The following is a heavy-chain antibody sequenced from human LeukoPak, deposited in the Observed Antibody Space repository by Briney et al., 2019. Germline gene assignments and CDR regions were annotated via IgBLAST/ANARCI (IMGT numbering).Heavy chain of an antibody. CDR1: GFTFSDYY. CDR2: ISSSGSTI. D-gene: IGHD5-18*01. CDR3: ARGGPYSYGYLGYCYYMDV. V-gene: IGHV3-11*04. Sequence: PGGSLRLSCAASGFTFSDYYMSWIRQAPGKGLEWVSYISSSGSTIYYADSVKGRFTISRDNAKNSLYLQMNSLRAEDTAAYYCARGGPYSYGYLGYCYYMDVWGKGTTVTISS. J-gene: IGHJ6*03.